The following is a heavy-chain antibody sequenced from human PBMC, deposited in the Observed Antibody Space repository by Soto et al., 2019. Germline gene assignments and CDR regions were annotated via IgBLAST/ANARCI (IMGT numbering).Heavy chain of an antibody. D-gene: IGHD3-22*01. V-gene: IGHV4-34*01. CDR2: INHSGST. Sequence: PSETLSLTCAVYGGSFSGYYWSWIRQPPGKGLEWIGEINHSGSTNYNPSLKSRVTISVDTSKNQFSLKLSSATATDTAVYYCATRRDEDNYYDSSGQREHYFDYWGQGTLVTVSS. CDR3: ATRRDEDNYYDSSGQREHYFDY. CDR1: GGSFSGYY. J-gene: IGHJ4*02.